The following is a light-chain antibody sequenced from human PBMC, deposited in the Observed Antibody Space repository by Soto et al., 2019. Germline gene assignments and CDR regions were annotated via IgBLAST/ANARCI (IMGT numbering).Light chain of an antibody. CDR2: DVS. Sequence: DIVLTQSPAILSLSPGERATLSCRASEDVGNSLAWYQQRPGQSPRLLIYDVSNRATGIPSRFSGSDSGADFTLTISSREPDDFAIYYCQQRYNWPRTFGQGTRVEI. CDR3: QQRYNWPRT. V-gene: IGKV3-11*01. J-gene: IGKJ1*01. CDR1: EDVGNS.